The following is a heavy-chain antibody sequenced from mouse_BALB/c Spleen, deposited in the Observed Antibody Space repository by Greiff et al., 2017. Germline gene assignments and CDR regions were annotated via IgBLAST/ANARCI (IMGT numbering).Heavy chain of an antibody. Sequence: EVQRVESGGGLVKPGGSLKLSCAASGFAFSSYDMSWVRQTPEKRLEWVAYISSGGGSTYYPDTVKGRFTISRDNAKNTLYLQMSSLKSEDTAMYYCARPVTTATFFAYWGQGTLVTVSA. D-gene: IGHD1-2*01. CDR3: ARPVTTATFFAY. J-gene: IGHJ3*01. V-gene: IGHV5-12-1*01. CDR1: GFAFSSYD. CDR2: ISSGGGST.